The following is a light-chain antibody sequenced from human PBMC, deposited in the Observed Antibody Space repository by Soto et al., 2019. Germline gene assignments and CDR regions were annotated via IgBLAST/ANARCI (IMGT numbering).Light chain of an antibody. CDR1: QSLLHSNGYNY. CDR3: MQALQTPLT. V-gene: IGKV2-28*01. Sequence: DIVMTQSPLSLPVTPGEPASISCRSSQSLLHSNGYNYLDWYLQKPGQSHQLLIYLGSNRASGVPARFSGSGSGTDFTLKISRVEAEDVGVYYCMQALQTPLTFGGGTKVEIK. CDR2: LGS. J-gene: IGKJ4*01.